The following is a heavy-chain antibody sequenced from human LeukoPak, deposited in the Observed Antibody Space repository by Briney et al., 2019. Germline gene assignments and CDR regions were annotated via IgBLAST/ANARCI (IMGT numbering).Heavy chain of an antibody. CDR3: ARVGSGSFDY. CDR2: IYYSGNT. D-gene: IGHD3-10*01. V-gene: IGHV4-59*01. CDR1: GGSITTYY. J-gene: IGHJ4*02. Sequence: SETLSLTCTVSGGSITTYYWNWIRQPPGKGLEWIGYIYYSGNTNYNPSLKSRVSISIDTSKNQFSLKLSSVTAADTAVYYCARVGSGSFDYWGQGTLVTVSS.